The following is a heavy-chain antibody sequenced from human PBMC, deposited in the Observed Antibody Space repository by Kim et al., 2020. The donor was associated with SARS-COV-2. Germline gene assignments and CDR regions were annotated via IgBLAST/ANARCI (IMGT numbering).Heavy chain of an antibody. V-gene: IGHV5-51*01. J-gene: IGHJ6*02. CDR1: GYSFTSYW. CDR3: ARAGYCSGGSCYPNLYYYYGMDV. Sequence: GESLKISCKGSGYSFTSYWIGWVRQMPGKGLEWMGIIYTGDSDTRYSPSFQGQVTISADKSISTAYLQWSSLKASDTAMYYCARAGYCSGGSCYPNLYYYYGMDVWGQGTTVTVSS. D-gene: IGHD2-15*01. CDR2: IYTGDSDT.